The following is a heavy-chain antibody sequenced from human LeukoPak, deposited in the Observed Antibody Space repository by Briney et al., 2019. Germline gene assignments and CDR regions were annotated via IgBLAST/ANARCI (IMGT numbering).Heavy chain of an antibody. V-gene: IGHV1-69*01. J-gene: IGHJ4*02. CDR2: IIPIFGTA. D-gene: IGHD2-2*01. CDR1: GGTFSSYA. CDR3: ARVAQMPRLFDY. Sequence: SVKVSCKASGGTFSSYATSWVRQAPGQGLEWMGGIIPIFGTANYAQKFQGRVTITADESTSTAYMELSSLRSEDTAVYYCARVAQMPRLFDYWGQGTLVTVSS.